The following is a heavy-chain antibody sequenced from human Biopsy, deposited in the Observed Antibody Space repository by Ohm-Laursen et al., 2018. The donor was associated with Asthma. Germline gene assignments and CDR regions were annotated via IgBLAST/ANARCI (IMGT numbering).Heavy chain of an antibody. V-gene: IGHV1-3*04. D-gene: IGHD3-9*01. CDR3: ARTYCDFLTGQVKDVFGV. Sequence: VNISCKASGYTFISFAIHWVRQAPGQRLEWMGWVNTGNGVTKYSQKFQGRVTITRDTSASTAYMELRSLRSEDTATYYCARTYCDFLTGQVKDVFGVWGQGTMVTVSS. CDR1: GYTFISFA. CDR2: VNTGNGVT. J-gene: IGHJ3*01.